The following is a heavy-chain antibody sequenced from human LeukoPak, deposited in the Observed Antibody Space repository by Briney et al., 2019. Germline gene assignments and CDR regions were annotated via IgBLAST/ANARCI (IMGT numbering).Heavy chain of an antibody. J-gene: IGHJ4*02. CDR1: GDTLTELS. Sequence: ASVKVSCKVSGDTLTELSMHWVRQAPGKGLEWMGGFDPEDGETIYAQKFQGRVTMTEDTSTDTAYMELSSLRSEDTAVYYCATGVGLLDGYYFDYWGQGTLVTVSS. D-gene: IGHD3/OR15-3a*01. CDR2: FDPEDGET. CDR3: ATGVGLLDGYYFDY. V-gene: IGHV1-24*01.